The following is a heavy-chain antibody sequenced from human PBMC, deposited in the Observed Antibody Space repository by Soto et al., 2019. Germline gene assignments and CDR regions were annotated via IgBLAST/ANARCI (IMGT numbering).Heavy chain of an antibody. Sequence: SETLSLTCTVFGGSINGFYLSWIRQPPGKGLEWIAYIHDSGSTKYNSSVKSRVTISVDKSKNQFSLDLSSVTAADTAVYYCARVRGYYDSTGYLYYFDYWGQGALVTVSS. D-gene: IGHD3-22*01. J-gene: IGHJ4*02. V-gene: IGHV4-59*01. CDR1: GGSINGFY. CDR3: ARVRGYYDSTGYLYYFDY. CDR2: IHDSGST.